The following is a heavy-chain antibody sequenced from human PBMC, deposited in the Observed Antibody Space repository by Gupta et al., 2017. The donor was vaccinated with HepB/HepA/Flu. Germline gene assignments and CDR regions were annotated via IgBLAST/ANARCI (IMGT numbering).Heavy chain of an antibody. J-gene: IGHJ5*02. D-gene: IGHD1-14*01. CDR2: IDPYGSVR. V-gene: IGHV3-7*01. CDR1: GFSFSKDW. CDR3: VRVYIS. Sequence: EVQLEESGGGLVQAGGTLRLAWEAAGFSFSKDWMNWVRQGSGKGLEWVANIDPYGSVRRYVYSVKGRFIISRDDAKNSLFLQMSSLRAEDTAVYYCVRVYISWGQGTLVTVSP.